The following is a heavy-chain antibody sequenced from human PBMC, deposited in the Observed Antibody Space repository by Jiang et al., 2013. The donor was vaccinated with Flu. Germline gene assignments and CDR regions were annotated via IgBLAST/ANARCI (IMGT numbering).Heavy chain of an antibody. CDR2: IYDDGTT. CDR1: GGSISSDDYY. V-gene: IGHV4-39*07. J-gene: IGHJ4*02. D-gene: IGHD5-12*01. Sequence: GSGLVKPSETLSLTCTVSGGSISSDDYYWGWIRQSPGKGLEWVGSIYDDGTTYYNPSLKSRVTILVDTSNNRFSLKLSSVTAADTAVYYCARAQKYSGFELPYFDYWGQGTLVPSP. CDR3: ARAQKYSGFELPYFDY.